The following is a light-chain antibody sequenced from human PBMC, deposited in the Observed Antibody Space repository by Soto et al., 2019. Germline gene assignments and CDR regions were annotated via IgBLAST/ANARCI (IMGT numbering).Light chain of an antibody. V-gene: IGLV2-14*01. J-gene: IGLJ1*01. CDR2: EVS. CDR1: SSDVGGYRY. Sequence: ALTQPASVSGSPGQSITISCTGTSSDVGGYRYVSWYQQHPGKAPKLMIYEVSNRPSGVSNRFSGSKSGNTASLTISGLQAEDEADYYCSSYRSGSTYVFGTGTKVTVL. CDR3: SSYRSGSTYV.